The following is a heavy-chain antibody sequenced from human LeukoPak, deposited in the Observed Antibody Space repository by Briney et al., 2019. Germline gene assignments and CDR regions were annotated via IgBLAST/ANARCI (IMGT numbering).Heavy chain of an antibody. D-gene: IGHD3-10*01. CDR1: GYTLTELS. V-gene: IGHV1-24*01. Sequence: ASVKVSCKVSGYTLTELSMHWVRQAPGKGLEWMGGFDPEDGETIYAQKFQGRVTMTEDTSTDTAYMELSSLRSEDTAVYYCATDLGGITMVRGVLDYWGQGTLVTVSS. CDR3: ATDLGGITMVRGVLDY. CDR2: FDPEDGET. J-gene: IGHJ4*02.